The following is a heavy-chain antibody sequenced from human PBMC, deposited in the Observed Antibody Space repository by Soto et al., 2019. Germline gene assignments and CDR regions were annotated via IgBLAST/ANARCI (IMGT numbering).Heavy chain of an antibody. CDR2: IYYSGST. Sequence: SETLSLTCTVSGGSISSGGYYWSWIRQHPGKGLEWIGYIYYSGSTYYNPSLKSRVTISVDTSKNQFSLKLSSVTAADTAVYYCGTLFQDHGLDAWGQGTLVTVYS. J-gene: IGHJ5*02. CDR1: GGSISSGGYY. CDR3: GTLFQDHGLDA. V-gene: IGHV4-31*03.